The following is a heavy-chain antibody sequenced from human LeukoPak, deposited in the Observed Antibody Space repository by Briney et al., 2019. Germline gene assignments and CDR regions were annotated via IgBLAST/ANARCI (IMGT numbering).Heavy chain of an antibody. CDR1: GGSFSGYY. J-gene: IGHJ4*02. CDR2: INHSGST. D-gene: IGHD3-3*02. V-gene: IGHV4-34*01. Sequence: SETLSLTCAVYGGSFSGYYWSWIRQPPGKGLEWIGEINHSGSTNYNTSLKSGVTISVDTSKNQFSLKLSSVTAADTAVYYCARSLALLRYIDFWGQGNLVTVSS. CDR3: ARSLALLRYIDF.